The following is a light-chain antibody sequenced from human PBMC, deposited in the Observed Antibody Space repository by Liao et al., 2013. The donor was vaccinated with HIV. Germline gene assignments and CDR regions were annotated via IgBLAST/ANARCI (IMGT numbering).Light chain of an antibody. CDR1: VIGGRS. J-gene: IGLJ2*01. CDR2: HDD. CDR3: QLWGGTSAQVL. V-gene: IGLV3-21*04. Sequence: SYVLTQPPSVSAAPGKTATMTCEGSVIGGRSVHWYQHKPGQAPLLVLFHDDDRPSGIPERFSGSNSATMASLTISRVEPGDEAVYYCQLWGGTSAQVLFGGGTQLDRP.